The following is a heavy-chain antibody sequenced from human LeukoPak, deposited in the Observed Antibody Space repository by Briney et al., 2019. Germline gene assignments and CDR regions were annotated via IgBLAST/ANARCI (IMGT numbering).Heavy chain of an antibody. Sequence: PSETLSLTYTVSGGSISSYYWSWIRQPAGKGLEWIGRIYSGGSTDYNPSLKSRVTMSVDSSNNQFSLKLSSVTAADTAVFYCARENTGSYREFDYWGQGTLVTVSS. CDR2: IYSGGST. V-gene: IGHV4-4*07. D-gene: IGHD1-26*01. CDR1: GGSISSYY. CDR3: ARENTGSYREFDY. J-gene: IGHJ4*02.